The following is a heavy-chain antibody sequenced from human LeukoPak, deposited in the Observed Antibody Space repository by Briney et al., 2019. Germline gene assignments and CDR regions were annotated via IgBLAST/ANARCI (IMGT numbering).Heavy chain of an antibody. J-gene: IGHJ4*02. V-gene: IGHV4-34*01. Sequence: PSETLSLTCAVYGGSFSGYYWSWIRQPPGKGLEWIGEINHSGSTNYNPSLKSRVTISVDTSKNQFSLKLSSVTAADTAVYYCATTPIVGATGYWGQGTLVTVSS. CDR1: GGSFSGYY. CDR3: ATTPIVGATGY. D-gene: IGHD1-26*01. CDR2: INHSGST.